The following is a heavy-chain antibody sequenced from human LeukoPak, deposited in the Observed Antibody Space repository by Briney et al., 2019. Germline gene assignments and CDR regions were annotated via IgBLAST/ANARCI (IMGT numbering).Heavy chain of an antibody. J-gene: IGHJ4*02. CDR1: GFTFSSYG. Sequence: GASLRLSCAASGFTFSSYGMHWVRQAPGKGLEWVAFIRYDGSNKYYADSVKGRFTISRDNSKNTLYLQMNSLRAEDTAVYYCAKDHEYQLLYVGVGDYWGQGTLVTVSS. D-gene: IGHD2-2*02. CDR3: AKDHEYQLLYVGVGDY. V-gene: IGHV3-30*02. CDR2: IRYDGSNK.